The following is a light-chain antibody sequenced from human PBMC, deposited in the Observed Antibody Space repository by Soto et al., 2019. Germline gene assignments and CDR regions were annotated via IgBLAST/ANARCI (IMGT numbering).Light chain of an antibody. CDR2: GAS. J-gene: IGKJ4*01. V-gene: IGKV3-15*01. Sequence: EIVMTQSPATLYVSPGERTHLPRKARQSFCRELAWYQQKPGRGPRLLVYGASSRATGIPARFSGSGSETEFTLAISNLQSEDFAVYYCQQYKNWPPALTFGGGTKVEIK. CDR1: QSFCRE. CDR3: QQYKNWPPALT.